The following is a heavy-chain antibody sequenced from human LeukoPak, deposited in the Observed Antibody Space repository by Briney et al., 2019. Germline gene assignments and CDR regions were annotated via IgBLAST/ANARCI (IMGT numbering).Heavy chain of an antibody. J-gene: IGHJ4*02. CDR2: VSYDGSNK. Sequence: GGSLRLSCAASGFTFNKYAMHWVRQAPGKGLEWVAVVSYDGSNKYYADSVKGRFTISRDNSKNTLYLQMNSLRAEDTAVYYCARDYYDSSGYGDYWGQGTLVTVSS. D-gene: IGHD3-22*01. CDR3: ARDYYDSSGYGDY. CDR1: GFTFNKYA. V-gene: IGHV3-30*14.